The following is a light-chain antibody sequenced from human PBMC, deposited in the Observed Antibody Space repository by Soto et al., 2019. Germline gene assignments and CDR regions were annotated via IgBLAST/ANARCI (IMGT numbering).Light chain of an antibody. CDR3: SSYTSSSIYV. V-gene: IGLV2-23*01. Sequence: QSVLTQPASVSGSPGQSITVSCAGTSSDVGGYNLVSWYQQHPGKAPKLIIYEGTERPSGISPRFSGSKSGNTASLTISGLQAEGEADYYCSSYTSSSIYVFGSGTKVTVL. CDR1: SSDVGGYNL. J-gene: IGLJ1*01. CDR2: EGT.